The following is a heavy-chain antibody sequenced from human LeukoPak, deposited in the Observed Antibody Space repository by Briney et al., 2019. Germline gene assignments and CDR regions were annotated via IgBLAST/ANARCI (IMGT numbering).Heavy chain of an antibody. J-gene: IGHJ4*02. V-gene: IGHV3-23*01. CDR1: GFIFRNYA. CDR3: AKESGALGAPLYDY. CDR2: ISDNSGGR. D-gene: IGHD4/OR15-4a*01. Sequence: PGGSLRLSCGASGFIFRNYAMSWVRQAPGEGLEWVSGISDNSGGRYYADSVKGRFTISRDNSKNMLYLQMNSLRAEDTAVYYCAKESGALGAPLYDYWGRGILVTASS.